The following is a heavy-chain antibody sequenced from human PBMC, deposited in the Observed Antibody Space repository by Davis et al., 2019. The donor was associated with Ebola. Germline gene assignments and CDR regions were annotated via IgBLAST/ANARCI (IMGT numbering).Heavy chain of an antibody. D-gene: IGHD5-12*01. Sequence: GGSLRLSCETSGFIFRNYVMSWVRQAPGKGLEWVSVIYSGGSTYYADSVKGRFTISRHNSKNTLYLQMNSLRAEDTAVYYCARGSGYDWGYYFDYWGQGTLVTVSS. CDR2: IYSGGST. V-gene: IGHV3-53*04. CDR3: ARGSGYDWGYYFDY. J-gene: IGHJ4*02. CDR1: GFIFRNYV.